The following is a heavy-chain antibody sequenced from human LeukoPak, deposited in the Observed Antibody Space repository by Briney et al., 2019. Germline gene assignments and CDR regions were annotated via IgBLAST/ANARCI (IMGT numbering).Heavy chain of an antibody. D-gene: IGHD3-3*01. CDR1: GFTFSSYS. Sequence: PGGSLRLSCAASGFTFSSYSMNWVRQAPGKGLEWVSYISSSSSTIYYADSVKGRFTISRDNAKNSLYLQMNSLRDEDTAVYYCARDSPYDFWSGYSNWFDPWGQEPWSPSPQ. V-gene: IGHV3-48*02. CDR2: ISSSSSTI. J-gene: IGHJ5*02. CDR3: ARDSPYDFWSGYSNWFDP.